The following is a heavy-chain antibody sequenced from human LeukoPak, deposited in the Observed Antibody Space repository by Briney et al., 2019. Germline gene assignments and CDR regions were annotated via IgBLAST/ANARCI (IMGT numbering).Heavy chain of an antibody. Sequence: PGGSLRLSCAASGFTFSSYSMNWVRQAPGKGLEWVSAISGSGGSTYHADSLKGRFTISRDNSKNTLYLQMNSLRAEDTAVYYCAKGSLRFLEWSMIDYWGQGTLVTVSS. CDR2: ISGSGGST. V-gene: IGHV3-23*01. D-gene: IGHD3-3*01. CDR3: AKGSLRFLEWSMIDY. J-gene: IGHJ4*02. CDR1: GFTFSSYS.